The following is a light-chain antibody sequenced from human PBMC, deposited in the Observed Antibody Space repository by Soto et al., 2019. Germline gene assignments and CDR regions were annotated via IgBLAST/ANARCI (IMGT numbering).Light chain of an antibody. Sequence: DIQMTQSPSSLSASVGDRVTITCRASQSISSYLNWYQQKPGQAPKLLIYAASSLQSGVPSRFSGSGSGTDFTLTISSLQPEYFATYYCQQSYSTPRTFGQGTKREIK. CDR3: QQSYSTPRT. CDR1: QSISSY. J-gene: IGKJ2*02. V-gene: IGKV1-39*01. CDR2: AAS.